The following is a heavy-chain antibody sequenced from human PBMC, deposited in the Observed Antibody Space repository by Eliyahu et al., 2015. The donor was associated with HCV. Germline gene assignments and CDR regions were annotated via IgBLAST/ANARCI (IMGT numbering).Heavy chain of an antibody. J-gene: IGHJ4*02. Sequence: EVQLVESGGGLVQPXGSLRLSCAASGFTVSRQLLGWGLRQAAGKAVEWVSVIYSGGSTYYADSVKGRFTISRDNSKNTLYLQMNSLRAEDTAVYYCARDYIEGYYTDYWGQGTLVTVSS. D-gene: IGHD3-3*01. CDR1: GFTVSRQL. V-gene: IGHV3-66*01. CDR3: ARDYIEGYYTDY. CDR2: IYSGGST.